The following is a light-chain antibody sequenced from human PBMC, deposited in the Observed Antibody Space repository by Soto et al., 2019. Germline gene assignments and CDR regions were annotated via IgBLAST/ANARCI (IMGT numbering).Light chain of an antibody. CDR3: QQRINWPLT. CDR1: QSVRSNF. V-gene: IGKV3-11*01. Sequence: EIVMTHSPATLSVSPWEIATLSCRASQSVRSNFLAWYQQKPGQAPRLLIYDASNRASGIPARFSGSGSGTDFTLTIGSLEPEDSAVYYCQQRINWPLTFGGGTKVDIK. CDR2: DAS. J-gene: IGKJ4*01.